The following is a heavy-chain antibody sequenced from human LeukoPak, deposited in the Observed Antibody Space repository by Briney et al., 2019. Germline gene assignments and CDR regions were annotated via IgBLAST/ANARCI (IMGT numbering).Heavy chain of an antibody. CDR2: INSDGSDT. V-gene: IGHV3-74*01. CDR1: GFTFSSYW. J-gene: IGHJ4*02. CDR3: AKVGSYHDFDY. D-gene: IGHD3-22*01. Sequence: GGSLRLSCAASGFTFSSYWMHWVRQAPGKGLVWVSRINSDGSDTSYADSVKGRFTVSRDNSKNTLFLQMNSLRAEDTAVYYCAKVGSYHDFDYWGQGTLVTVSS.